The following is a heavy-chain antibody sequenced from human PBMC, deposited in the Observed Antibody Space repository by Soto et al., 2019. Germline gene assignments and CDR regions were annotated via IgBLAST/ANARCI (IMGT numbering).Heavy chain of an antibody. J-gene: IGHJ4*02. Sequence: PSETLSLTCSVSDDSINSDKYYWGWIRQPPGKGLEWIGSIYYRGNAYYSPSLQTRVTISLDKSKSQFSLKLNSVTAADSAVYFCARLEGLATISYYFDFWGPGALVTVS. CDR1: DDSINSDKYY. CDR2: IYYRGNA. V-gene: IGHV4-39*01. CDR3: ARLEGLATISYYFDF. D-gene: IGHD3-9*01.